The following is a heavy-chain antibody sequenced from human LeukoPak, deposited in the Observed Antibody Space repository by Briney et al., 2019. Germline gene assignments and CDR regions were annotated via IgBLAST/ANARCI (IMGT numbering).Heavy chain of an antibody. V-gene: IGHV3-13*01. CDR1: GFTFSSYD. D-gene: IGHD6-19*01. Sequence: GGSLRLSCAASGFTFSSYDMHWVRQATGKGLEWVPAIGTAGDTYYPGSVKGRFTISRENAKNSLYLQMNSLRAGDTAVYYCARALYSSGWYYFDYWGQGTLVTVSS. CDR2: IGTAGDT. J-gene: IGHJ4*02. CDR3: ARALYSSGWYYFDY.